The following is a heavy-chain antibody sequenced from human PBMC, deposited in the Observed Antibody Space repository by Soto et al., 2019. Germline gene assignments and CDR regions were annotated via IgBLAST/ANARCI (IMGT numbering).Heavy chain of an antibody. CDR2: ISGSGSTI. J-gene: IGHJ6*02. Sequence: PGGSLRLSCAASGFTFSDYYMSWIRQAPGKGLEWVSYISGSGSTIYYADSVKGRFTISRDNAKNSLYLQMNSLRAEDTAVYYCARDAVVVPAAPNTYYYYYGMDVWGQGTTVTVSS. CDR1: GFTFSDYY. CDR3: ARDAVVVPAAPNTYYYYYGMDV. D-gene: IGHD2-2*01. V-gene: IGHV3-11*01.